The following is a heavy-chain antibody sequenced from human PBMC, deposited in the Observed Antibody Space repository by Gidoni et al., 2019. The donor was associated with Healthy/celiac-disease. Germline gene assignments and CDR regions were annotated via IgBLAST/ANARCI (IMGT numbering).Heavy chain of an antibody. D-gene: IGHD6-19*01. J-gene: IGHJ4*02. CDR1: GYTFTNYG. V-gene: IGHV1-18*01. CDR3: ARDEGIAVAGIFAY. Sequence: QVQLLQSGAEVKKPGAAVKVSCKDSGYTFTNYGISWVRQAPGQGPEWMGWISAYNGNTNYAQRLQGRVTMTTDTSTNTAYMELRSLRSDDTAVYYCARDEGIAVAGIFAYWGQGTLVTVSS. CDR2: ISAYNGNT.